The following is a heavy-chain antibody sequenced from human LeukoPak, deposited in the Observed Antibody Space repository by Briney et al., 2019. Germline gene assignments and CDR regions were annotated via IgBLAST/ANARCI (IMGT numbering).Heavy chain of an antibody. CDR1: GFTFKSYS. CDR2: ISGSSTNI. Sequence: GGSLRLSCAASGFTFKSYSMNWVRQAPGKGLEWVSSISGSSTNIYYSDSVKGRFTISRDNANNSLFLLMNSLGAEDTAVYYCARDSYYDFSRGAYNSYMDVWGKGTTVTVSS. D-gene: IGHD3-3*01. CDR3: ARDSYYDFSRGAYNSYMDV. V-gene: IGHV3-21*06. J-gene: IGHJ6*03.